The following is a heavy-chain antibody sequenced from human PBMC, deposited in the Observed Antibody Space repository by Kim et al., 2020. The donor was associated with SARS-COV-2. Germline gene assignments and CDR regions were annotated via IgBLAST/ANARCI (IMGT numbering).Heavy chain of an antibody. CDR1: GYNFANYG. J-gene: IGHJ4*02. Sequence: ASVKVSCKASGYNFANYGVTWVRQAPGQGLEWMGWISPYNGDTNYAQNLQGRVTMTTDTSTSTAYMDLRSLRSDDTAVYYCARGGAATGIGYFDHWGQGSPVTVSS. CDR2: ISPYNGDT. CDR3: ARGGAATGIGYFDH. D-gene: IGHD2-15*01. V-gene: IGHV1-18*01.